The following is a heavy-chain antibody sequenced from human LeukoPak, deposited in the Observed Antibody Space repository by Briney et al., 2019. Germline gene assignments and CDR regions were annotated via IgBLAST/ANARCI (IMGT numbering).Heavy chain of an antibody. Sequence: GASVTVSCKASGYTFTSYDFNWVRQATGQRPEWMGWMSPNSGDTGYAQKFQDRVTMTRNTSISTAYTELSSLRSDDTAAYYCARGPPNWGYDYWGPGTLVTVSS. J-gene: IGHJ4*02. V-gene: IGHV1-8*01. CDR3: ARGPPNWGYDY. CDR2: MSPNSGDT. CDR1: GYTFTSYD. D-gene: IGHD7-27*01.